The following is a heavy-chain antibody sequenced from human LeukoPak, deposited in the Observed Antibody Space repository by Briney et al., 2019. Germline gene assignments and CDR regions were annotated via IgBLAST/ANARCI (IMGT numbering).Heavy chain of an antibody. D-gene: IGHD2-15*01. CDR1: GFTFSSYA. J-gene: IGHJ4*02. Sequence: GGSLRLSRAASGFTFSSYAMSWVRQAPGKGLEWVSAISGSSGSTYYADSVKGRFTISRDNSKNTLYLQMNSLRAEDTAVYYCAKGKGSEAAHFDYWGQGTLVTVSS. V-gene: IGHV3-23*01. CDR2: ISGSSGST. CDR3: AKGKGSEAAHFDY.